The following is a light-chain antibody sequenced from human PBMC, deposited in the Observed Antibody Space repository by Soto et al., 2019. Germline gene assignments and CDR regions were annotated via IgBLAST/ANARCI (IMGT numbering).Light chain of an antibody. Sequence: DIQMTQSPSSLSASVGDRVTITCRASQSISTWLAWFQQKPGKAPKLLIYAASNLQSGVPSRFSGSGSGTNFTLSLNSLQPEDFATYYCQQGYSNPWTFCQGTKVDIK. J-gene: IGKJ1*01. V-gene: IGKV1-5*01. CDR3: QQGYSNPWT. CDR1: QSISTW. CDR2: AAS.